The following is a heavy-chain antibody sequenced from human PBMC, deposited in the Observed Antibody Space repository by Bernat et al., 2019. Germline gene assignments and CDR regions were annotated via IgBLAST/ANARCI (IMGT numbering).Heavy chain of an antibody. CDR2: IGTAGDT. D-gene: IGHD6-6*01. CDR3: ARDGASSSSGPKYYYYMDV. J-gene: IGHJ6*03. CDR1: GFTFSSYD. V-gene: IGHV3-13*01. Sequence: EVQLVESGGGLVQPGGSLRLSCAASGFTFSSYDMHWVRQATGKGLEWVSAIGTAGDTYYPGSVKGRFTIPRENAKNSLYLQMNSLRAGDTAVYYCARDGASSSSGPKYYYYMDVWGKGTTVTVSS.